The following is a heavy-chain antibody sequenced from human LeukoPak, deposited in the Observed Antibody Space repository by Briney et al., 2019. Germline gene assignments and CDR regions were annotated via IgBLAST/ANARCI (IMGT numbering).Heavy chain of an antibody. J-gene: IGHJ4*02. CDR1: GGSFSGYY. D-gene: IGHD3-3*01. V-gene: IGHV4-34*01. CDR3: ARKPLGDFWSGDGYYFDY. CDR2: INHSGST. Sequence: PSETLSLTCAVYGGSFSGYYWSWIRQPPGKGLEWIGEINHSGSTNYNPSLKSRVTISVDTSKNQFSLKLSSVTAADTAVYYCARKPLGDFWSGDGYYFDYWGQGTLVTVSS.